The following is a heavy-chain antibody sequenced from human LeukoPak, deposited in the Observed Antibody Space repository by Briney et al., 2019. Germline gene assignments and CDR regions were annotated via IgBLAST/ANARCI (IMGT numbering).Heavy chain of an antibody. D-gene: IGHD6-13*01. Sequence: SQTLSLTCTVSGGSISSGGYYWSWIRQPPGKGLEWIGYIYHSGSTYYNPSLKSRVTISVDRSKNQFSLKLSSVTAADTAVYYCARLHSSSWYYFDYWGQGTLVTVSS. CDR2: IYHSGST. CDR3: ARLHSSSWYYFDY. J-gene: IGHJ4*02. V-gene: IGHV4-30-2*01. CDR1: GGSISSGGYY.